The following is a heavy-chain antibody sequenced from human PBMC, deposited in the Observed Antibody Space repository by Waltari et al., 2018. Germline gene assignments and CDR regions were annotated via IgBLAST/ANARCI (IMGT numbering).Heavy chain of an antibody. CDR3: ARWRFCRSTTCLDGMDV. CDR1: GFPFSHNW. J-gene: IGHJ6*02. Sequence: EVQLVESGRALAQPGGYLRLSCAASGFPFSHNWLPWVRQAPGKGLVWVSRINSDGSSISYADSVKGRFTISRDNAKNTLYLQMNSLRAEDTAVYYCARWRFCRSTTCLDGMDVWGQGTTVTVSS. D-gene: IGHD2-2*01. V-gene: IGHV3-74*01. CDR2: INSDGSSI.